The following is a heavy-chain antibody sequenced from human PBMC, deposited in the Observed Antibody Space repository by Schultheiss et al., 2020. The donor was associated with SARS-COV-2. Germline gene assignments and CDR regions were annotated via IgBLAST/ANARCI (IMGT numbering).Heavy chain of an antibody. CDR1: GFTFSSYA. Sequence: GGSLRLSCSASGFTFSSYAMHWVRQAPGKGLEWVAVISYDGSNKYYADSVKGRFTISRDNAKNSLYLQMNSLRAEDTAVYYCESLQLGQGDYYYGMDVWGQGTTVTVSS. CDR3: ESLQLGQGDYYYGMDV. J-gene: IGHJ6*02. CDR2: ISYDGSNK. D-gene: IGHD5-18*01. V-gene: IGHV3-30*07.